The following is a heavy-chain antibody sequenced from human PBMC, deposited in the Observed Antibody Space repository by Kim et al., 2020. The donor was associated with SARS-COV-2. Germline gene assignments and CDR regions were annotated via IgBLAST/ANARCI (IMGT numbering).Heavy chain of an antibody. CDR3: ARDQNYYGSGGFGY. D-gene: IGHD3-10*01. V-gene: IGHV3-33*01. CDR2: IWYDGSNK. Sequence: GGSLRLSCAASGFTFSSYGMHWVRQAPGKGLEWVAVIWYDGSNKYYADSVKGRFTISRDNSKNTLYLQMNSLRAEDTAVYYCARDQNYYGSGGFGYWGQGTLVTVSS. CDR1: GFTFSSYG. J-gene: IGHJ4*02.